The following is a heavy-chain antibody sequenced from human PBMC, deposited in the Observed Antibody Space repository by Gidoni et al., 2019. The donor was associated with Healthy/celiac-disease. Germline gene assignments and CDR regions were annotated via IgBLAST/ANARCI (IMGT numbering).Heavy chain of an antibody. D-gene: IGHD3-3*01. CDR2: ISWNSGSI. V-gene: IGHV3-9*01. J-gene: IGHJ4*02. CDR3: AKGSITIFGVVTFFDY. CDR1: GFTFDDYA. Sequence: EVQLVESGGGLVQPGRSLRLSCAASGFTFDDYAMHWVRQAPGKGLEWVSGISWNSGSIGYADSVKGRFTISRDNAKNSLYLQMNSLRAEDTALYYCAKGSITIFGVVTFFDYWGQGTLVTVSS.